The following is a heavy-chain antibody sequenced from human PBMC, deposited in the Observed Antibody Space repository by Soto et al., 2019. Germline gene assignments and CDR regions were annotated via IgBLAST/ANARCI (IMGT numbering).Heavy chain of an antibody. CDR1: GYTFTSYG. D-gene: IGHD3-22*01. CDR3: ARAAPDYYDSSGYYYVV. V-gene: IGHV1-18*01. Sequence: ASVKVSCKASGYTFTSYGISWVRQAPGQGLEWMGWISAYNGNTNYAQKLQGRVTMTTDTSTSTAYMELRSLRSDDTAVYYCARAAPDYYDSSGYYYVVWDQGTLVTVSS. CDR2: ISAYNGNT. J-gene: IGHJ4*02.